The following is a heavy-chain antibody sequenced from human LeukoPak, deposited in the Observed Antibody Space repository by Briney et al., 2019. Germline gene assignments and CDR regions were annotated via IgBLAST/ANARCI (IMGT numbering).Heavy chain of an antibody. V-gene: IGHV3-30-3*01. CDR2: ISSDASDS. CDR1: GFSFSDYS. Sequence: GKSLRLSCTASGFSFSDYSVHWVRQAPGKGLDWVAIISSDASDSRYAESVKGRFTISRDNSKNTVYLQMNSLRPEDTSHYYCARSGCASTSCYIAYWGQGALVTVSS. J-gene: IGHJ4*02. CDR3: ARSGCASTSCYIAY. D-gene: IGHD2-2*02.